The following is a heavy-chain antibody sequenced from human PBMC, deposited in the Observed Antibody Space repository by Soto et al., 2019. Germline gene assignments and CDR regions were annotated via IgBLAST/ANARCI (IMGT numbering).Heavy chain of an antibody. CDR3: ASSAATGLDY. V-gene: IGHV4-4*02. CDR2: AHHSGRT. J-gene: IGHJ4*02. CDR1: GGSMTSSNW. D-gene: IGHD1-26*01. Sequence: QVQLQESGPGLVKPSGTLSLTCTVSGGSMTSSNWWNWVRQSPGKGLEWIGEAHHSGRTNYNPSLKSRVTLSVAKSTNHFSLTLRSVTAADTAVYYCASSAATGLDYWGQGTLVTVSS.